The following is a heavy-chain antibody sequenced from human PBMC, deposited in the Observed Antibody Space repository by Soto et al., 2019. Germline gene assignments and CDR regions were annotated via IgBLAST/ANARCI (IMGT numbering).Heavy chain of an antibody. D-gene: IGHD2-15*01. J-gene: IGHJ5*02. CDR3: ARVRPLGYCSGGSCYSRFLGWFDP. CDR1: GYSISSGYY. Sequence: PSATLSLTCAVSGYSISSGYYWGWIRQPPGKWLEWIGSIYHSGSTYYNPSLKSRVTISVDTSKNQFSLKLSSVTAADTAVYYCARVRPLGYCSGGSCYSRFLGWFDPWGQGTLVTVSS. CDR2: IYHSGST. V-gene: IGHV4-38-2*01.